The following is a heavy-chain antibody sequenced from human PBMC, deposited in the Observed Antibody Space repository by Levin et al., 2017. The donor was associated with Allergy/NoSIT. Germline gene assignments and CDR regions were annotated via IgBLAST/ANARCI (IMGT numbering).Heavy chain of an antibody. CDR3: TRGQYSGRDGYCRSTNGYNFDY. V-gene: IGHV1-2*02. CDR1: GYTFTGYY. J-gene: IGHJ4*02. Sequence: ASVKVSCKASGYTFTGYYMHWVRQAPGQGLEWMGWINPNSGGTNYAQKFQGRVTMTRDTSINTAYMELSRLRSDDTAVFYCTRGQYSGRDGYCRSTNGYNFDYWGQGTLVTVSS. CDR2: INPNSGGT. D-gene: IGHD2-2*03.